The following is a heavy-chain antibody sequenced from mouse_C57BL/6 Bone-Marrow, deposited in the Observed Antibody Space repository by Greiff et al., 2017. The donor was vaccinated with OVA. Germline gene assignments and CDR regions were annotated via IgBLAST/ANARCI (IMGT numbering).Heavy chain of an antibody. CDR3: ARRGGRGAMDY. CDR1: GYTFTSYG. Sequence: QVQLKESGAELARPGASVKLSCKASGYTFTSYGISWVKQRTGQGLEWIGEIYPRSGNTYYNEKFKGKATLTADKSSSTAYMELRSLTSEDSAVYFCARRGGRGAMDYWGQGTSVTVSS. CDR2: IYPRSGNT. V-gene: IGHV1-81*01. J-gene: IGHJ4*01. D-gene: IGHD3-3*01.